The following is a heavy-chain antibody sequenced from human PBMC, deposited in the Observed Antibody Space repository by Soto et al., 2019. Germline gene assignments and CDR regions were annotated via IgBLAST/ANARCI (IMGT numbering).Heavy chain of an antibody. CDR3: GRDNVVVSVDTAMVRDDYCLGMDV. J-gene: IGHJ6*02. V-gene: IGHV5-51*01. Sequence: GSLKISCKGSGYSFTSYWIGWVRQMPGKGLEWMGIIYPGESDTRYSPSFQGQVTISADKSIGTAYLQWSSLKASDTATYFCGRDNVVVSVDTAMVRDDYCLGMDVWGHGTRVTVSS. CDR2: IYPGESDT. CDR1: GYSFTSYW. D-gene: IGHD5-18*01.